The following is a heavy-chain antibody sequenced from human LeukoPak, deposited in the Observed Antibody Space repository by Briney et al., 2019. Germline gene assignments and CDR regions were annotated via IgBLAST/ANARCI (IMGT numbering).Heavy chain of an antibody. D-gene: IGHD3-9*01. CDR3: ARGGDGDILTGLVFDY. J-gene: IGHJ4*02. Sequence: ASVKVSCKASGYRFTSYGISWVRPAPGQGLEWMGWISAYNGNTNYAQKLQGRVTMTTDTSTSTAYMELRSLRSDDTVVYYCARGGDGDILTGLVFDYWGQGTLVTVSS. V-gene: IGHV1-18*01. CDR1: GYRFTSYG. CDR2: ISAYNGNT.